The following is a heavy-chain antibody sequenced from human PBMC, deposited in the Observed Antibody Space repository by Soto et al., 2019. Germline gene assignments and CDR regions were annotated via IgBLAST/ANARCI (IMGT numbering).Heavy chain of an antibody. CDR2: INPSGGST. D-gene: IGHD3-10*01. CDR3: ASVYGSGSYDY. Sequence: QVQLVQSGAEVKKPGASVKVSCKASGYTFTSYYMHWVRQAPGQGLEWMGIINPSGGSTSYAQKFQGRVTMTRDTSTSTVDIELSSLRSEDTAVYYGASVYGSGSYDYWGQGTLVTVSS. CDR1: GYTFTSYY. V-gene: IGHV1-46*03. J-gene: IGHJ4*02.